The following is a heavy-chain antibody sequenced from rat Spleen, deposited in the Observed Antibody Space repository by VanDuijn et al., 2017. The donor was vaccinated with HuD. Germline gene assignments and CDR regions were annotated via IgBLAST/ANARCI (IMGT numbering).Heavy chain of an antibody. CDR1: GFTFSDYY. V-gene: IGHV5-20*01. Sequence: EVQLVESGGGLVQPGRSLKLSCAASGFTFSDYYMAWVRQAPTEGLEWVASISYDGFDTYYRDSVKGRFTISRDNAKSSLYLQMDSLRSEDTATYYCTTSSSEYWGQGVMVTVSS. J-gene: IGHJ2*01. CDR3: TTSSSEY. CDR2: ISYDGFDT.